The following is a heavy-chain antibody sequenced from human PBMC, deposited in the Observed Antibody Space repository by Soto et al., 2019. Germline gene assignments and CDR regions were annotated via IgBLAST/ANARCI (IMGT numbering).Heavy chain of an antibody. Sequence: EVQLLESGGGLIHPGGSLRLSCVASVFRFSDHSMNWFRQAPGKGLEWVSYSTSSGDSIYYADSVKGRFTVSRDNAKNSLFRQMTSLRDEDTAVYYCARLPKGSRVTSWGQGTLVTVSS. CDR3: ARLPKGSRVTS. V-gene: IGHV3-48*02. CDR2: STSSGDSI. CDR1: VFRFSDHS. J-gene: IGHJ4*02. D-gene: IGHD4-17*01.